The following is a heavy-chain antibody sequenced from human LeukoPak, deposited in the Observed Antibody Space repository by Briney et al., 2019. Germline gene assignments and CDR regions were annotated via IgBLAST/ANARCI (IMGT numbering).Heavy chain of an antibody. CDR2: IIPILGIA. Sequence: SVKVSCRTSGYTFTDYYMHWVRQAPGQGLEWMGRIIPILGIANYAQKFQGRVTITADKSTSTAYMELSSLRSEDTAVYYCAREFSGYSYGYDAFDIWGQGTMVTVSS. CDR3: AREFSGYSYGYDAFDI. CDR1: GYTFTDYY. D-gene: IGHD5-18*01. V-gene: IGHV1-69*04. J-gene: IGHJ3*02.